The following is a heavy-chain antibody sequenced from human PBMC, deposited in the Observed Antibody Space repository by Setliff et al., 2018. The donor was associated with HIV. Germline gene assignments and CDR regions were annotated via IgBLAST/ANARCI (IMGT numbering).Heavy chain of an antibody. CDR2: ISGSSSVI. CDR3: TRDSGMATITLVYFDY. J-gene: IGHJ4*02. V-gene: IGHV3-11*04. Sequence: GGFLRLSCAASGFTFSDDYMSWIRQIPGKGLEWVSYISGSSSVIFYADSVKGRFTISRDNAKNSLYLQMNSLRAEDTAVYYCTRDSGMATITLVYFDYWGQGTLVTVSS. D-gene: IGHD3-10*01. CDR1: GFTFSDDY.